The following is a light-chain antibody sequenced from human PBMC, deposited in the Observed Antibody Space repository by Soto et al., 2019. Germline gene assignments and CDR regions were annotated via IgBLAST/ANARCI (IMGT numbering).Light chain of an antibody. J-gene: IGKJ1*01. CDR1: QGIRND. Sequence: AIQMTQTPSSLSASVGDRVTITCRASQGIRNDLGWYQQKPGRAPKLLIYAASSFQSGVPSGFSGSGSGTDFTLTISSLQPEDFATYYVRQDYNYPRTFGQGTKVDIK. CDR2: AAS. CDR3: RQDYNYPRT. V-gene: IGKV1-6*01.